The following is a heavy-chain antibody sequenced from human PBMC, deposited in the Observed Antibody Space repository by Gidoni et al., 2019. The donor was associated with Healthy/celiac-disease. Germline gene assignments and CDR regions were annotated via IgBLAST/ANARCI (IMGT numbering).Heavy chain of an antibody. Sequence: QVQLQESGPGLVKPSQTLSLPCTVSGRSISSGSYYWSWIRQPAGKGLEWIGRIYTSGSTNYNPSLKSRVTISVDTSKNQFSLKLSSVTAADTAVYYCARHYGVFDYWGQGTLVTVSS. CDR1: GRSISSGSYY. D-gene: IGHD4-17*01. CDR2: IYTSGST. CDR3: ARHYGVFDY. J-gene: IGHJ4*02. V-gene: IGHV4-61*02.